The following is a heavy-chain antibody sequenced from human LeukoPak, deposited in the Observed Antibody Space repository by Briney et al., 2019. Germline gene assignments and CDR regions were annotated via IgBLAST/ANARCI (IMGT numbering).Heavy chain of an antibody. CDR2: MNPNSGNT. Sequence: ASVKVSCKASGYTFTGYYMHWVRQATGQGLEWMGWMNPNSGNTGYTQKFQGRVTITRNTSISTAYMELSSLRSEDTAVYYCARGALGVLMGFDYWGQGTLVTVSS. CDR3: ARGALGVLMGFDY. J-gene: IGHJ4*02. V-gene: IGHV1-8*03. CDR1: GYTFTGYY. D-gene: IGHD2-8*01.